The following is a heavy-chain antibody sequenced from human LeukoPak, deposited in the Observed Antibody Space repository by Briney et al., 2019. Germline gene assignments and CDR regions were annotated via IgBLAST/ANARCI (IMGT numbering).Heavy chain of an antibody. CDR3: ARVDYYDSSGYDC. CDR2: INPSGGST. V-gene: IGHV1-46*01. J-gene: IGHJ4*02. Sequence: GASVKVSCKASGYTFTSYYMHWVRQAPGQGLEWMGIINPSGGSTSYAQKFQGRVTMTRDMSTSTAYMELRSLRSDDTAVYYCARVDYYDSSGYDCWGQGTLVTVSS. D-gene: IGHD3-22*01. CDR1: GYTFTSYY.